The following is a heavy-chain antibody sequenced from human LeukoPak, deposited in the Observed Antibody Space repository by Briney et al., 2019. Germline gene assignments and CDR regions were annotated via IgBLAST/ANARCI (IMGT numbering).Heavy chain of an antibody. V-gene: IGHV1-2*02. CDR3: ARDYPIRGAFDI. D-gene: IGHD3-16*02. CDR1: GYTFSGNF. J-gene: IGHJ3*02. Sequence: ASVKVSCKASGYTFSGNFMHWVRQAPGQGLEWMGWINPNNGDTNYAQKFQGRVTMTRDTSISTAYMELSRLRSDDTAVYYCARDYPIRGAFDIWGQGTMVTVSS. CDR2: INPNNGDT.